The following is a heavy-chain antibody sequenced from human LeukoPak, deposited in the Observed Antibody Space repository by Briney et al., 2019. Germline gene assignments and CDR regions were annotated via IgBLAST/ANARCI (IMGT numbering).Heavy chain of an antibody. Sequence: SETLSLTCAVYGGSFSGYYWSWIRQPPGKGLEWIGEINHSGSTNYNPSLKSRVTISVDTSKNQFSLKLSSVTAADTAVYYCARAMEGVGATLFDYWGQGTLVTVSS. D-gene: IGHD1-26*01. J-gene: IGHJ4*02. V-gene: IGHV4-34*01. CDR3: ARAMEGVGATLFDY. CDR2: INHSGST. CDR1: GGSFSGYY.